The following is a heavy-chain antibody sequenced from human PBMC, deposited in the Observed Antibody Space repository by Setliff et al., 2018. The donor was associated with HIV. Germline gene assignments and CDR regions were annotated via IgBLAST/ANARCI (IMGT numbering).Heavy chain of an antibody. CDR3: ARTSLGVERLDF. J-gene: IGHJ4*02. V-gene: IGHV4-59*04. Sequence: SETLSLTCTVSGGSISSYYWSWIRQPPGKGLEWIGSFFHNFITSYNPSLESRVTISVDTSKNQFTLRMTSVTAADTAVYYCARTSLGVERLDFWGQGRLVTVSS. D-gene: IGHD3-3*01. CDR1: GGSISSYY. CDR2: FFHNFIT.